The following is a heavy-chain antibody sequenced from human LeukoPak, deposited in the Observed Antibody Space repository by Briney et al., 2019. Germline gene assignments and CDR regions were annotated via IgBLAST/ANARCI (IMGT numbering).Heavy chain of an antibody. Sequence: WGSLRLSCAASGFTFSSYGMSWVRQAPGKGLEWVSAISGSGGSTYYADSVKGRFTISRDNSKNTLYLQMNSLRAEDTAVYYCAKGLVAVAGSDDYWGQGTLVTVSS. CDR1: GFTFSSYG. J-gene: IGHJ4*02. CDR2: ISGSGGST. D-gene: IGHD6-19*01. CDR3: AKGLVAVAGSDDY. V-gene: IGHV3-23*01.